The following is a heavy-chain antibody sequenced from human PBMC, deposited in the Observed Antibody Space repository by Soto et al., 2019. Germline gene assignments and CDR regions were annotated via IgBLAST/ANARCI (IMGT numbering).Heavy chain of an antibody. V-gene: IGHV3-23*01. Sequence: EVQLSESGGGLAQPGGSLRLSCAASGFTFSSYAMSWVRQAPGKGLEWVSGIGGSGDNTFYADFVKGRFTISRDNSENTLYLQMNSLRADDTAIYYCARTITGYFWAGAYWGQGTPVTVSS. D-gene: IGHD1-1*01. J-gene: IGHJ4*02. CDR2: IGGSGDNT. CDR3: ARTITGYFWAGAY. CDR1: GFTFSSYA.